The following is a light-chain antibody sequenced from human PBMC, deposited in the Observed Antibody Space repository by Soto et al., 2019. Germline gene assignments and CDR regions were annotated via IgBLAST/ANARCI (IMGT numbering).Light chain of an antibody. CDR2: KAS. V-gene: IGKV1-5*03. CDR3: QQSFT. CDR1: QSISSW. Sequence: DIQMTQSPSTLSASVGDRVTITCRASQSISSWLAWYQQKPGKAPKLLIYKASTLESGVPSRFSGSGSGTEFTLTISSLPPDDFATYYCQQSFTFGPGTKLDIK. J-gene: IGKJ3*01.